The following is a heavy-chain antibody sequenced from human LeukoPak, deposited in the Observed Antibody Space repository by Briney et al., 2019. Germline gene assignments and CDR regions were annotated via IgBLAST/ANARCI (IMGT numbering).Heavy chain of an antibody. V-gene: IGHV3-30-3*01. CDR3: AKDMTQFWSGPDY. CDR1: GFTFSSYA. J-gene: IGHJ4*02. Sequence: GGSLRLSCAASGFTFSSYAMHWVRQAPGKGLEWVAVISYDGSNKYYADSVKGRFTISRDNSKNTLFLQMNSLRAEDTAVYYCAKDMTQFWSGPDYWGQGTLVTVSS. CDR2: ISYDGSNK. D-gene: IGHD3-3*01.